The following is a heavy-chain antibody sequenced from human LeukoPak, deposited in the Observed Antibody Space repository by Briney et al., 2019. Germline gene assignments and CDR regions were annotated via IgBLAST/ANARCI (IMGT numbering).Heavy chain of an antibody. D-gene: IGHD3-10*01. V-gene: IGHV4-31*02. J-gene: IGHJ4*02. CDR2: IYYSGST. Sequence: NWVRQHPGKGLEWIGYIYYSGSTYYNPSLKSRVTKSVDTSKNQFSLKLSSVTAADTAVYYCARGGYYGRALDYWGQGTLVTVSS. CDR3: ARGGYYGRALDY.